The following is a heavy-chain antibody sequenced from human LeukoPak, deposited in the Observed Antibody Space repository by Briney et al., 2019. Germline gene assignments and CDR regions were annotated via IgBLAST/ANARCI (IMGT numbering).Heavy chain of an antibody. CDR2: FGTRSTSI. Sequence: GGSLRLSCTASGFTFSGYSMNWIRQAPGKGLEWVSSFGTRSTSIYHAGSVKGRFAISRDNAKNSLYLQMNSLRAEDTALYYRAREVSEGFDFWGQGPLVTVSS. CDR3: AREVSEGFDF. V-gene: IGHV3-21*01. J-gene: IGHJ4*02. CDR1: GFTFSGYS. D-gene: IGHD3-22*01.